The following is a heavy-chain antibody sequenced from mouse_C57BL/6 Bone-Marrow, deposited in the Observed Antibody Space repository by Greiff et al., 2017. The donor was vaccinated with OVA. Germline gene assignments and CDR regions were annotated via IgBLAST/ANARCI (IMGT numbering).Heavy chain of an antibody. CDR3: ARRDRGGYYFDY. CDR1: GYAFSSSW. Sequence: QVQLQQSGPELVKPGASVKISCKASGYAFSSSWMNWVKQRPGKGLEWIGRIYPGDGDTNYNGKFKGKATLTADKSSSTAYMQLSSLTSEDSAVYFCARRDRGGYYFDYWGQGTTLTVSS. J-gene: IGHJ2*01. V-gene: IGHV1-82*01. CDR2: IYPGDGDT.